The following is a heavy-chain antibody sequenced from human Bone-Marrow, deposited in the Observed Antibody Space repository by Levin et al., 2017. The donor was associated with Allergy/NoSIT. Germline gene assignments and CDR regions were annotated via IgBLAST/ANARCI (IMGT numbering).Heavy chain of an antibody. CDR1: GGTFSSYS. Sequence: GGSLRLSCKVSGGTFSSYSISWVRQAPGQGLEWVGGIIPMFRSTTYAQKFQGRVTITADKYTNTAYMELDSLRSEDTGVYYCARDRADYGGMLDYWGQGTLVAVSS. CDR3: ARDRADYGGMLDY. V-gene: IGHV1-69*06. J-gene: IGHJ4*02. CDR2: IIPMFRST. D-gene: IGHD4-23*01.